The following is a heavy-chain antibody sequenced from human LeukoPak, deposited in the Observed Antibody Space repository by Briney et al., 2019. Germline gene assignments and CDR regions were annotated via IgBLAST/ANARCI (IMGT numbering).Heavy chain of an antibody. CDR3: ATWDGSGSYSPTYFDY. V-gene: IGHV1-24*01. CDR2: FDPEDGET. J-gene: IGHJ4*02. D-gene: IGHD3-10*01. CDR1: GYTLTELS. Sequence: ASVKVSCKVSGYTLTELSMHWVRQAPGKGLEWMGGFDPEDGETIYAQKFQGRVTMTENTSTDTAYMELSSLRSEDTAVYYCATWDGSGSYSPTYFDYWGQGTLVTVSS.